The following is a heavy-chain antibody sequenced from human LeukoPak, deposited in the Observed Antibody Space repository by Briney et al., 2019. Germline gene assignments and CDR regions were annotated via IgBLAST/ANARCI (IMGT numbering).Heavy chain of an antibody. CDR2: ISYDGSNK. D-gene: IGHD3-22*01. CDR3: AKSITMIVVAPNDAFDI. Sequence: GGSLRLSCAASGFTFSSYGMHWVRQAPGKGLEWVAVISYDGSNKYYADSVKGRFTISRDNSKNTLYLQMNSLRAEDTALYYCAKSITMIVVAPNDAFDIWGQGTMVTVSS. V-gene: IGHV3-30*18. J-gene: IGHJ3*02. CDR1: GFTFSSYG.